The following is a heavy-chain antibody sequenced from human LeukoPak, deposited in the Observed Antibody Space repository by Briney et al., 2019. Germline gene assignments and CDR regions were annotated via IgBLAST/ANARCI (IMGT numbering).Heavy chain of an antibody. Sequence: GGSLRLSCAASGFTFSNYWIHWVRQAPGKGLVWVSRINSDGINTSYADSVKGRFTISRDNAKNTLNLQMNSLRAEDTAVYYCARDLGQYYDTSDSWFDPWGQGTLVTVSS. D-gene: IGHD3-22*01. V-gene: IGHV3-74*01. CDR1: GFTFSNYW. CDR2: INSDGINT. J-gene: IGHJ5*02. CDR3: ARDLGQYYDTSDSWFDP.